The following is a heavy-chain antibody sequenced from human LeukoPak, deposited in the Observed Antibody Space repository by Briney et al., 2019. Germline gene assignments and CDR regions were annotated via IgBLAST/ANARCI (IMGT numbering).Heavy chain of an antibody. Sequence: SETLSLTCTVSGGSISSSSYYWGWIRQPPGKGLEWIGSIYYSGSIYYNPSLKSRVTISVDTSKNQFSLKLSSVTAADTAVYYCARDAQIAAAGTGLYYYYGMDVWGQGTTVTVSS. CDR3: ARDAQIAAAGTGLYYYYGMDV. V-gene: IGHV4-39*07. CDR2: IYYSGSI. CDR1: GGSISSSSYY. D-gene: IGHD6-13*01. J-gene: IGHJ6*02.